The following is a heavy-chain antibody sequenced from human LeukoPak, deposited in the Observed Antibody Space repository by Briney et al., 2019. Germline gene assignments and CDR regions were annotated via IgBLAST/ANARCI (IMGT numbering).Heavy chain of an antibody. J-gene: IGHJ4*02. CDR2: IYYSGST. D-gene: IGHD6-19*01. CDR3: ARERGSGWYDMAFDY. V-gene: IGHV4-59*12. CDR1: GGSISSYY. Sequence: SETLSLTCTVSGGSISSYYWSWIRQPPGKGLEWIGYIYYSGSTNYNPSLKSRVTISVDTSKNQFSLKVTSVTAADTAVYYCARERGSGWYDMAFDYWGQGTLVTVSS.